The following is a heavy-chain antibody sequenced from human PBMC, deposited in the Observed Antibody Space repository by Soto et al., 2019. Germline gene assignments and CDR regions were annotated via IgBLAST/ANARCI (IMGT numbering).Heavy chain of an antibody. V-gene: IGHV3-33*01. J-gene: IGHJ4*02. CDR2: IWYDGSNK. CDR3: ARGGWGNDDYFDY. D-gene: IGHD3-16*01. Sequence: QVQLVESGGGVVQPGRSLRLSCAASRFTFSSYGMHWVRQAPGKGLEWVAVIWYDGSNKYYADSVKGRFTISRDNSKNTLYLQMNSLRAEDTALYYCARGGWGNDDYFDYWGQGTLVTVSS. CDR1: RFTFSSYG.